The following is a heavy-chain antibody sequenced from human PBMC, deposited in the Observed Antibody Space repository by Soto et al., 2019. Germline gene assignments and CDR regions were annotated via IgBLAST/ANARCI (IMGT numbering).Heavy chain of an antibody. CDR3: ARDWGACTPGECYSHGFDL. D-gene: IGHD2-21*01. CDR2: SWHAGRQL. V-gene: IGHV3-33*01. Sequence: QEQLVESGGGMVQPGGSLRLSCAVSGFTLDTYGMHWVRQAAGQGLEWVAVSWHAGRQLDYADSVRGRFIVFRDDSKNTLFLEMNGLRGDDTAVYYCARDWGACTPGECYSHGFDLWGQGALVTVSS. J-gene: IGHJ3*01. CDR1: GFTLDTYG.